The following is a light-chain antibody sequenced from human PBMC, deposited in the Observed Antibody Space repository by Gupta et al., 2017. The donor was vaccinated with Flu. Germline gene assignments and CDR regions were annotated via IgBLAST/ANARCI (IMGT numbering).Light chain of an antibody. CDR3: QQSYRTPIT. V-gene: IGKV1-39*01. CDR2: GAS. CDR1: QSISTY. J-gene: IGKJ5*01. Sequence: IQMTQSASSLSASVGDRVTITCRAGQSISTYLNWYQQKPGKAPNLLIYGASTLQSGAPSRFSGSGSGTEFTLTISSLQPDDAAIYYCQQSYRTPITFGQGTRVEI.